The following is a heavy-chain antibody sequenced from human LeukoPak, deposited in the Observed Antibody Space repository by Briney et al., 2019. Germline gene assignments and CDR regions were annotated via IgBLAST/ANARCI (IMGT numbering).Heavy chain of an antibody. J-gene: IGHJ4*02. CDR3: AGSYGSGSYYNACAY. Sequence: GGSLRLFCAASGFTFSSYAMHWVRQAPGKGLEYVSAISSNGGSTYYANSVKGRFTISRDNSKNTLYLQMGSLRAEDMAVYYCAGSYGSGSYYNACAYWGQGTLVTVSS. V-gene: IGHV3-64*01. CDR2: ISSNGGST. CDR1: GFTFSSYA. D-gene: IGHD3-10*01.